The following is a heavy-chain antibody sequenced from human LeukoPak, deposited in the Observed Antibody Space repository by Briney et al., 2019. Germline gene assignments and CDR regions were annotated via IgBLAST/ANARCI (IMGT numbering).Heavy chain of an antibody. CDR1: GFSLDTPGLG. V-gene: IGHV2-5*02. CDR2: IFWDDDT. CDR3: AHRRSLIPGSFDI. J-gene: IGHJ3*02. D-gene: IGHD2-2*02. Sequence: ESGPTLVNPTQTLTLTCTSSGFSLDTPGLGVGWIRQPPGKALEWLAVIFWDDDTRYNPSLNDRLNITQDPSKNQVALKMTKMGPVDTATYYCAHRRSLIPGSFDIWGQGTVVTVSS.